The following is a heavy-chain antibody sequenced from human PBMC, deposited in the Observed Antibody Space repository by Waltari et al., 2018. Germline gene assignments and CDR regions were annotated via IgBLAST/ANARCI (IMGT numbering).Heavy chain of an antibody. Sequence: QVQLVQSGAEVKKPGASVQVSCQASGYTFTAYYMHWGRQAPGQGREWMGRINPNSGGKNYAQKFQGRVTMTRDTSISTAYMELSRLRSDDTAVYYCARIRGSSSWPLWGQGTLVTVSS. CDR3: ARIRGSSSWPL. V-gene: IGHV1-2*06. J-gene: IGHJ4*02. CDR1: GYTFTAYY. CDR2: INPNSGGK. D-gene: IGHD6-13*01.